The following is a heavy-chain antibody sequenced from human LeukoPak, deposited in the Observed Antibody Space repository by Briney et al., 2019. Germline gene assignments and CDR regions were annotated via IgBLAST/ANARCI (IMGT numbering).Heavy chain of an antibody. CDR3: ARSWGGAHFDY. Sequence: ASVKVSCKASGYTFTSYYMHWVRQAPGQGLEWMGIINPSGGSTSYAQKFQGRVTMTRDTSTSTVYMELSRLRSDDTAVYYCARSWGGAHFDYWGQGTLVTVSS. V-gene: IGHV1-46*01. CDR1: GYTFTSYY. CDR2: INPSGGST. D-gene: IGHD3-16*01. J-gene: IGHJ4*02.